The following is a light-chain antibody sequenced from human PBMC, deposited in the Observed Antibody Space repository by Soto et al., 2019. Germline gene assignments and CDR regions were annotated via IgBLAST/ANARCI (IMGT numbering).Light chain of an antibody. Sequence: DIQMTQSPSSLSASVGDRVTITCRASQTINNYLTWYQQKSGKAPDRLIFGASTFASGVPSRFSGSGSGTDFTFTISSLQPEDIATYYCQQYDNVLSLTFGGGTKV. CDR1: QTINNY. CDR2: GAS. J-gene: IGKJ4*01. V-gene: IGKV1-33*01. CDR3: QQYDNVLSLT.